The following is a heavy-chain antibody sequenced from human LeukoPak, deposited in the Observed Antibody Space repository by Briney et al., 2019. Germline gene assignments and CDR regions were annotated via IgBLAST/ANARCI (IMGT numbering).Heavy chain of an antibody. Sequence: PSETLSLTCTVSGGSISSSSYYWGWIRQPPGKGLEWIGSIYYSGSTYYNPSLKSRVTISVDTSKNQFSLKLSSVTAADTAVYYCARPADTAMGGGDYFDYWGQGTLVTASS. V-gene: IGHV4-39*01. D-gene: IGHD5-18*01. CDR3: ARPADTAMGGGDYFDY. CDR2: IYYSGST. J-gene: IGHJ4*02. CDR1: GGSISSSSYY.